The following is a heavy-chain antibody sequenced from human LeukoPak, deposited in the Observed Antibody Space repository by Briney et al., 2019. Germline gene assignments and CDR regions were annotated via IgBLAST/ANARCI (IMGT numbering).Heavy chain of an antibody. V-gene: IGHV4-38-2*02. J-gene: IGHJ4*02. D-gene: IGHD3-10*01. CDR3: AREYGSGSYDTR. Sequence: PSETLSLTCTVSGGSISSYYWSRIRQPPGKGLGWIGSIYHSGSTYYNPSLKSRVTISVDTSKNQFSLKLSSVTAADTAIYYCAREYGSGSYDTRWGQGTLVTVSS. CDR1: GGSISSYY. CDR2: IYHSGST.